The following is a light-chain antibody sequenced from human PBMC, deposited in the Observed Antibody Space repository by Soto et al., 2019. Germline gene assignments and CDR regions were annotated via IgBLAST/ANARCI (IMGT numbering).Light chain of an antibody. CDR1: QAISSW. Sequence: DIQMTQSPSSVSASVGDRVTITCRATQAISSWLAWYQQKPGKAPKLLIYAASSLQSGVPSRFSGSGSGTDFTLTINNLQPEDFATYYCQQANSFPRTFGPGTKVDIK. CDR3: QQANSFPRT. CDR2: AAS. V-gene: IGKV1-12*01. J-gene: IGKJ3*01.